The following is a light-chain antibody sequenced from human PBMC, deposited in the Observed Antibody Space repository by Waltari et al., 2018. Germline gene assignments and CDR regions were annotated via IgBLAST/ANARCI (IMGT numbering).Light chain of an antibody. CDR2: GAS. V-gene: IGKV1-12*01. CDR1: QGINSW. J-gene: IGKJ4*01. CDR3: QQAASFPLT. Sequence: QMPQSPSPSSASVGDSVTVTCRPSQGINSWLAWYQQKPGRAPKLLIYGASSLQSGVPSRFSGSGSGTDFTLTISSLQPDDFATYYCQQAASFPLTFGGGTKVEIK.